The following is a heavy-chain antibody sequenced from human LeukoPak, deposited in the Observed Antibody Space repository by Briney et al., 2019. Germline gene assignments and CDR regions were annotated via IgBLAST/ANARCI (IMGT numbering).Heavy chain of an antibody. D-gene: IGHD1-26*01. Sequence: SQTLSLTCAISGDSVSIYSAAWNWIWQSPSRGLEWLGRTYYRSKWYTDYAVSAKSRVTINPDTSKNQFSLQLNSVTPEDTAVYYCARGDLVGATTGFDFWGQGTLVTVSS. CDR1: GDSVSIYSAA. CDR3: ARGDLVGATTGFDF. CDR2: TYYRSKWYT. J-gene: IGHJ4*02. V-gene: IGHV6-1*01.